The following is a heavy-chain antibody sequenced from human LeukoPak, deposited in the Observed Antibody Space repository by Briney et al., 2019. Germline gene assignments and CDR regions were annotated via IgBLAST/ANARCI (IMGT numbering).Heavy chain of an antibody. J-gene: IGHJ2*01. D-gene: IGHD4-23*01. CDR3: ARDCGNSGLNFDL. V-gene: IGHV4-59*01. Sequence: SETLSLTCTVSGGSISSYYWNWIRQPPGKGLDGIGYIYYIGSTNYNPSLKSRVTISVDTSKNQFSLKLRSVTAADTAVYYCARDCGNSGLNFDLWGRGTLVTVSS. CDR2: IYYIGST. CDR1: GGSISSYY.